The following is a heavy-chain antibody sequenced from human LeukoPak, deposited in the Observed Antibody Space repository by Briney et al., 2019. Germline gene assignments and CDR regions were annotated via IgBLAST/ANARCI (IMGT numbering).Heavy chain of an antibody. Sequence: GESLKISCETSGYTFTKFWVGWVRQTPGKGLEWLGMIYPDDSDTRYSPSFQGQVTMPVDKSISIVYLHWSSLKASDTAIYYCVRGKGSGTYYGFDYWGQGTVVSVVS. V-gene: IGHV5-51*01. CDR1: GYTFTKFW. CDR3: VRGKGSGTYYGFDY. CDR2: IYPDDSDT. D-gene: IGHD3-10*01. J-gene: IGHJ4*02.